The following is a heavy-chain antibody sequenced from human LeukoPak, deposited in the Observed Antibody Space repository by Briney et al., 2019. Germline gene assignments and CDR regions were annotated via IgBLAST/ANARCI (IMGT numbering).Heavy chain of an antibody. V-gene: IGHV3-33*06. CDR2: IWYDGSNK. CDR1: GFTFSSYG. CDR3: AKGPPIFWSGYFDH. D-gene: IGHD3-3*01. J-gene: IGHJ4*02. Sequence: PGRSLRLSCAASGFTFSSYGMHWVRQAPGKGLEWVAVIWYDGSNKYYADSVKGRFTISRDNSKNTLYLQMNSLRAEDTAVYYCAKGPPIFWSGYFDHWGQGTLVTVSS.